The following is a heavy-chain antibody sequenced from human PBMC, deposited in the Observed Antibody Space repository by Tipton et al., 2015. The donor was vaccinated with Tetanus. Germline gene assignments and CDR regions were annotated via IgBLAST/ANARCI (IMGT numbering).Heavy chain of an antibody. J-gene: IGHJ6*02. Sequence: QSGAEVKKPGASVKVSCKASGYTFTSYGISWVRQAPGQGLEWMGWISAYNGNTNYAQKLQGRVTMTTDTSTSTAYMELRSLRSDDTAVYYCARGPLFSSSSRAAHYYYGMDVWGQGTTVTVSS. CDR2: ISAYNGNT. D-gene: IGHD6-6*01. V-gene: IGHV1-18*01. CDR1: GYTFTSYG. CDR3: ARGPLFSSSSRAAHYYYGMDV.